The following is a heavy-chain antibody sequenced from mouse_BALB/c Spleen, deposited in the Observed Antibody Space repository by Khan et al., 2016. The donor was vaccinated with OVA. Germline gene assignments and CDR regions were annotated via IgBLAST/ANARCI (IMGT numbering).Heavy chain of an antibody. CDR1: GYIFTSYW. D-gene: IGHD1-1*01. CDR3: ARGCGSGYAMDC. CDR2: IYPGTGST. V-gene: IGHV1S132*01. J-gene: IGHJ4*01. Sequence: QVRLQQSGAELVRPGASVKLSCKTSGYIFTSYWIHWVKQRSGQGLEWIARIYPGTGSTYYNEKFKGKATLNADKSSSTAYMQRSSLKSEESAVYFCARGCGSGYAMDCWGQGAAVTVSS.